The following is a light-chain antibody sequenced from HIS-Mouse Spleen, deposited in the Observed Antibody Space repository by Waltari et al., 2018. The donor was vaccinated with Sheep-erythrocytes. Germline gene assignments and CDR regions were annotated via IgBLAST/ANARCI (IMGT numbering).Light chain of an antibody. CDR3: QQLNSYPLLT. CDR1: QGISSY. Sequence: DIQLTQSPSFLSASVVDRVTITCRASQGISSYLAWYQQKPGKAPKPLIYAASTLQSGVPSRFSGSGSGTEFTLTISSLQPEDFATYYCQQLNSYPLLTFGGGTKVEIK. J-gene: IGKJ4*01. CDR2: AAS. V-gene: IGKV1-9*01.